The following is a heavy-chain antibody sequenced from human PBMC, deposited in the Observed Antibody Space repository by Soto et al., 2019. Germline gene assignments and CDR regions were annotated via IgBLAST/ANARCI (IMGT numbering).Heavy chain of an antibody. CDR3: ARGRGYSSSSGSWLFDS. CDR1: GGSFSDYY. D-gene: IGHD6-6*01. J-gene: IGHJ4*02. Sequence: SETLSLTCAVYGGSFSDYYGCYWSWIRQPPGKGLEWIGEINHSGSTNYNPSLKSRVTISLDTSKNQFSLKLSSVTAADTAVYYCARGRGYSSSSGSWLFDSWGQGTLVTVSS. CDR2: INHSGST. V-gene: IGHV4-34*01.